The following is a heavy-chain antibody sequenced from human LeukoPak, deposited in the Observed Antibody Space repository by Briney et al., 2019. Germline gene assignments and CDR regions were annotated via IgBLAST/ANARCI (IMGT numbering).Heavy chain of an antibody. J-gene: IGHJ4*02. CDR2: INPNSGGT. CDR3: ARGWSYYGSGSYYIDPHFDY. D-gene: IGHD3-10*01. V-gene: IGHV1-2*02. CDR1: GYTFTGYY. Sequence: ASVKVSCKASGYTFTGYYMHWVRQAPGQGLEWMGWINPNSGGTNYAQKFQGRVTMTRDTSISTAHMELSKLRSDDTAVYYCARGWSYYGSGSYYIDPHFDYWGQGTLVTVSS.